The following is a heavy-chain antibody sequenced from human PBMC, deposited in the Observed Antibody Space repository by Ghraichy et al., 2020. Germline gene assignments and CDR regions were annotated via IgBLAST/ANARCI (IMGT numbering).Heavy chain of an antibody. Sequence: SETLSLTCTVSGGSITSSRYYWGWIRQPPGKGLEWIGSIFYSGTTYYNPSLKSRLTISVDTSRDQFSLTLTSVTAAETAVYYCARHVGGEGFDYWGQGTPVPVSP. CDR3: ARHVGGEGFDY. V-gene: IGHV4-39*01. J-gene: IGHJ4*02. CDR1: GGSITSSRYY. CDR2: IFYSGTT. D-gene: IGHD3-10*01.